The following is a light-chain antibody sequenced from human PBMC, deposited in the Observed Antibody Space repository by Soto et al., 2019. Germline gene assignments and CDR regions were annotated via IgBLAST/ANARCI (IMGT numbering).Light chain of an antibody. CDR3: QPYKHWSSIT. Sequence: EIAMTQSPATLSVSLGERATLSCRASQYISNNLAWYQQRPGQAPSLLIYGASTRATGVPARFSGSGSGTDFLLSISGLQSEDSAVYYCQPYKHWSSITFGQGTRLEIK. V-gene: IGKV3-15*01. CDR1: QYISNN. CDR2: GAS. J-gene: IGKJ5*01.